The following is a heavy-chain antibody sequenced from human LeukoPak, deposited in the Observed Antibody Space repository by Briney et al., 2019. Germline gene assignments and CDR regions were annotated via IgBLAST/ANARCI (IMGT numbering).Heavy chain of an antibody. J-gene: IGHJ4*02. CDR2: INHRGST. V-gene: IGHV4-34*01. D-gene: IGHD6-19*01. Sequence: PSETLSLTCSVSDGSFNDYYWSWIRQSPGKGLEWIGEINHRGSTSYNPSLKSRVTMSVDTSKNHFSLQLHAVTAADTAVYYCARVLGGGTGWYNYFDNWGQGSLVTVSS. CDR1: DGSFNDYY. CDR3: ARVLGGGTGWYNYFDN.